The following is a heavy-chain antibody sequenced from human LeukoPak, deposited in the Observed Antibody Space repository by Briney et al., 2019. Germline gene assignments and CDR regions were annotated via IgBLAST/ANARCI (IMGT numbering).Heavy chain of an antibody. D-gene: IGHD3-10*01. CDR2: IIPIFGTA. V-gene: IGHV1-69*13. J-gene: IGHJ4*02. Sequence: ASVKVSCKASGGTFSSHAISWVRQAPGQGLEWMGGIIPIFGTANYAQKFQGRVTITADESTSTAYMELSSLRSEDTAVYYCASHSGGSGSYYTEFDYWGQGTLVTVSS. CDR1: GGTFSSHA. CDR3: ASHSGGSGSYYTEFDY.